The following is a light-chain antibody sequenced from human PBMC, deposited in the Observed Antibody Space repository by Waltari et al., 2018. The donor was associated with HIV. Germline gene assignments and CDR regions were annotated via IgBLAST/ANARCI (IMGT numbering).Light chain of an antibody. J-gene: IGLJ2*01. Sequence: QSALTQPSSVSGSPGPSITIPCSGTSSDAGGYNLVPWYQQHPGRAPKPIIFEVILRPSGVSNRCSGSKSGNTASLTISGLQAEDEADYSCGSYTNTTTSVVFGGGTKLTVL. CDR1: SSDAGGYNL. CDR2: EVI. V-gene: IGLV2-14*01. CDR3: GSYTNTTTSVV.